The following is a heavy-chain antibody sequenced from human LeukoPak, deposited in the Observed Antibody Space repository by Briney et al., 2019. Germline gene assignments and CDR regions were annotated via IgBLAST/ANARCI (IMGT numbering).Heavy chain of an antibody. D-gene: IGHD3-16*02. CDR3: AREGDLTFGGVIVTYYFDY. V-gene: IGHV3-21*01. CDR1: GFTLSSYS. CDR2: ISSGGSYI. J-gene: IGHJ4*02. Sequence: GGSLRLSCAASGFTLSSYSMNWVRQVPGKGLEWVSSISSGGSYIYNADSVKGRFTISRDNSKNTLYLQMNSLRAEDTAVYYCAREGDLTFGGVIVTYYFDYWGQGTLVTVSS.